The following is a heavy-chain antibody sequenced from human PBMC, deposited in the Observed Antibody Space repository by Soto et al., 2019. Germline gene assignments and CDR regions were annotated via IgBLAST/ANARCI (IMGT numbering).Heavy chain of an antibody. Sequence: GGSLRLSCASSGFTFSSYDMHRVRQAPGKGLEWVAVISYDGSNKYYADSVKGRFTISRDNSKNTLYLEMNSLRAEDTAVYYCAKDQGFNWYLDLWGRGTLVIVSS. J-gene: IGHJ2*01. V-gene: IGHV3-30*18. CDR3: AKDQGFNWYLDL. CDR1: GFTFSSYD. CDR2: ISYDGSNK.